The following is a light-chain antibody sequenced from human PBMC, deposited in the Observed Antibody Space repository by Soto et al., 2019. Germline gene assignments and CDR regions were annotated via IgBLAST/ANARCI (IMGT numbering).Light chain of an antibody. J-gene: IGKJ5*01. V-gene: IGKV3-15*01. Sequence: ENVLTQSPGTLSLSPGEGATLSCMASQSVTKNFLAWYQQKPGQAPRLLIYGASTGATGIPARFSGGGSGTEFTLTISNLQSEDFALYYCQQYNDWRITFGQGTRLEIK. CDR3: QQYNDWRIT. CDR2: GAS. CDR1: QSVTKN.